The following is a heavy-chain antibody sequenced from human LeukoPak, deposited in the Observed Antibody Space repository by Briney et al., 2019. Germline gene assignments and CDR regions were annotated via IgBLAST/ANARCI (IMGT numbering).Heavy chain of an antibody. CDR2: INHSGST. J-gene: IGHJ4*02. CDR3: ARQPGGGSGSINRSDY. CDR1: GGSFSGYY. D-gene: IGHD3-10*01. V-gene: IGHV4-34*01. Sequence: PSETLSLTCAVYGGSFSGYYWSWIRQPPGKGLEWIGEINHSGSTNYNPSLKSRVTISVDTSKNQFSLKLSSVTAADTAVYYCARQPGGGSGSINRSDYWAREPWSPSPQ.